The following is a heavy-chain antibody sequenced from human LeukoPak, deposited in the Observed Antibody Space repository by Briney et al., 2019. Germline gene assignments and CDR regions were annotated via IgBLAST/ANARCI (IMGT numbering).Heavy chain of an antibody. Sequence: ASVKVSCKASGYTFTSYGISWVRQAPGQGLEWLGWISAYNGNTNYAQNLQGRVTMTTDRSTSTACVELRSLRSDDTAVFYCARDKLAGGFDYWGQGTLVTVSS. D-gene: IGHD3-3*02. J-gene: IGHJ4*02. CDR2: ISAYNGNT. V-gene: IGHV1-18*01. CDR1: GYTFTSYG. CDR3: ARDKLAGGFDY.